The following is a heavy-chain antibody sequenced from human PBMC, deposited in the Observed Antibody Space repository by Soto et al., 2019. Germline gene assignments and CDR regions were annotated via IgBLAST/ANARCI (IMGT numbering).Heavy chain of an antibody. V-gene: IGHV4-34*01. CDR2: INQSANT. CDR3: ARPSYALNWDFHYGMQV. CDR1: GVSFSGYY. D-gene: IGHD2-2*01. J-gene: IGHJ6*02. Sequence: SETLSLTCAVSGVSFSGYYWTWIRQIPGKGLEWIGEINQSANTKYNPSLMSRVTMSVDTSRNQFSLKLRSVTAADTAVYYCARPSYALNWDFHYGMQVWGQGTSVTVSS.